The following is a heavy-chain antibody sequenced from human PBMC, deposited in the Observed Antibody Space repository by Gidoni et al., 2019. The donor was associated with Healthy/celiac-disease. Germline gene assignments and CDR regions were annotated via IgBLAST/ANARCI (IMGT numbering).Heavy chain of an antibody. CDR3: ASYSSSSGVPVDY. CDR2: IYYSGST. D-gene: IGHD6-6*01. CDR1: GGSISSYY. V-gene: IGHV4-59*01. Sequence: QVQLQASGPGLVKPSETLSLTCTVSGGSISSYYWSWIRQPPGKGLEWIGYIYYSGSTNYNPSLKSRVTISVDTSKNQFSLKLSSVTAADTAVYYCASYSSSSGVPVDYWGQGTLVTVSS. J-gene: IGHJ4*02.